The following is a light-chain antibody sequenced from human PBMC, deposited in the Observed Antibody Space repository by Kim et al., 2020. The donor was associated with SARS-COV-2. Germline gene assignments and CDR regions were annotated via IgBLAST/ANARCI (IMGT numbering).Light chain of an antibody. J-gene: IGKJ4*01. CDR1: QSVTGNF. V-gene: IGKV3-20*01. CDR2: GAS. Sequence: PGAKATLSCRASQSVTGNFFTACKHKPGHAPRRLIYGASIRANGVPDRCRGGGSGADFTLTITRLGPEDFAVYYYQLYGSSPPLTFGGGTKVDIK. CDR3: QLYGSSPPLT.